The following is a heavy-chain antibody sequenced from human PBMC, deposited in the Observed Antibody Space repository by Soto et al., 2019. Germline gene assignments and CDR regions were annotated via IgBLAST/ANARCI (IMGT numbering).Heavy chain of an antibody. D-gene: IGHD6-6*01. V-gene: IGHV3-21*01. CDR3: ARDDVSSSSPDLFYY. CDR2: ISSSSSYI. CDR1: GFTFSSYS. Sequence: EVQLVESGGGLVKPGGSLRLSCAASGFTFSSYSMNWVRQAPGKGLEWVSSISSSSSYIYYADSVKGRFTISRDNAKNSLYLQMNSLRAEDTAVYYCARDDVSSSSPDLFYYWGQGTLITVSS. J-gene: IGHJ4*02.